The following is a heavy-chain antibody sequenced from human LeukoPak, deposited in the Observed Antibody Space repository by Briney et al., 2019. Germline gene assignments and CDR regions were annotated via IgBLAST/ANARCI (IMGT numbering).Heavy chain of an antibody. CDR3: VRVQQQLVRWGSYYYMDV. CDR2: IYHSGST. Sequence: SETLSLTCAVSGYSISSGYYWGCIRQPPGKGLEWIGNIYHSGSTYYNPSLKSRVTISVATSKTQFSLKLSSVTAADTAVYYCVRVQQQLVRWGSYYYMDVWGKGTTVTVSS. J-gene: IGHJ6*03. D-gene: IGHD6-13*01. V-gene: IGHV4-38-2*01. CDR1: GYSISSGYY.